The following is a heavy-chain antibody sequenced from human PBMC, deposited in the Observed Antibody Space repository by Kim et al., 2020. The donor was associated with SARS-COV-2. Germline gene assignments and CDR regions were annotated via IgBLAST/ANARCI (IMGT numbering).Heavy chain of an antibody. J-gene: IGHJ4*02. D-gene: IGHD2-8*01. V-gene: IGHV3-48*02. CDR3: AKDLNGVRWFDY. Sequence: GGSLRLSCAASGFTFSNCDMNWVRQAPGKGPEWISFISISSNIIYYADSVKGRFTISRDNGKSSLYLQMNSLRDEDTAVYYCAKDLNGVRWFDYWGQGTL. CDR2: ISISSNII. CDR1: GFTFSNCD.